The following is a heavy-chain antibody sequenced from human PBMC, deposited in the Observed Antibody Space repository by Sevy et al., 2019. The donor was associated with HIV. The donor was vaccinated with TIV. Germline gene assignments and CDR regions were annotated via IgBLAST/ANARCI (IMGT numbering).Heavy chain of an antibody. Sequence: ASVKVSCKASGYTFTSYGISWVRQVPRQGLERKGWISAYNGNTNYAQKLQGRVTMITDTSTSTAYMELRSLRSDDTAVYYCARVPRRYRTNGVCYTAFWFDPWGQGTLVTVSS. V-gene: IGHV1-18*01. J-gene: IGHJ5*02. CDR2: ISAYNGNT. CDR3: ARVPRRYRTNGVCYTAFWFDP. D-gene: IGHD2-8*01. CDR1: GYTFTSYG.